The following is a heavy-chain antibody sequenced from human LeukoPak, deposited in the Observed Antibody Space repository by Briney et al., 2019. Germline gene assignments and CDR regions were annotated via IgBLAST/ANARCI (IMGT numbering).Heavy chain of an antibody. CDR2: ISYDGSNK. Sequence: SGGSLRPSCAASGFTFSSYAMHWVRQAPGKGLEWVAVISYDGSNKYYADSVKGRFTISRDNSKNTLYLQMNSLRAEDTAVYYCARDLGCSSTSCYASPYYYGMDVWGQGTTVTVSS. CDR3: ARDLGCSSTSCYASPYYYGMDV. D-gene: IGHD2-2*01. V-gene: IGHV3-30-3*01. CDR1: GFTFSSYA. J-gene: IGHJ6*02.